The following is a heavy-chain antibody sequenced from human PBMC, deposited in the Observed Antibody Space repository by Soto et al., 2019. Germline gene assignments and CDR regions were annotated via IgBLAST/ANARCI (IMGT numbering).Heavy chain of an antibody. Sequence: RASVKVSCKASGGTFSSYAISWVRQAPGQGLEWMGGIIPIFGTANYAQKFQGRVTITADKSTSTAYMELSSLRSEDTAVYYCARDRMVRGVIALYYYYGMDVWGQGTTVTVSS. V-gene: IGHV1-69*06. CDR3: ARDRMVRGVIALYYYYGMDV. CDR1: GGTFSSYA. CDR2: IIPIFGTA. J-gene: IGHJ6*02. D-gene: IGHD3-10*01.